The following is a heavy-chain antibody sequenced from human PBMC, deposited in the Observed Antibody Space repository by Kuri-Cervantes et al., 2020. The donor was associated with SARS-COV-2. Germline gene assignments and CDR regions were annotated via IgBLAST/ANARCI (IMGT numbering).Heavy chain of an antibody. V-gene: IGHV3-21*01. J-gene: IGHJ4*02. D-gene: IGHD7-27*01. CDR2: ISSSSYI. Sequence: LTCAASGFTFSSYSMNWVRQAPGKGLEGVSSISSSSYIYYADSVKGRFTISRDNAKNSVYLQMNSLRAEDTAVYYCARDLRMGKSIDYWGQGTQVTVSS. CDR1: GFTFSSYS. CDR3: ARDLRMGKSIDY.